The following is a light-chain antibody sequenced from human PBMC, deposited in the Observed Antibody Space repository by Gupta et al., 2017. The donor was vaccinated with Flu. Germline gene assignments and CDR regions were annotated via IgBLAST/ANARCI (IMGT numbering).Light chain of an antibody. CDR1: NIGSKS. J-gene: IGLJ3*02. CDR2: DDS. Sequence: SYVLTQPPSVSVAPGQTARITCGGNNIGSKSVHWYQQKPRQAPLLLVYDDSNRPSGIPERFSGSNSGNTATLTISRVEAGDEADYYCQVWDSSGDHPVFGGGTKLTVL. CDR3: QVWDSSGDHPV. V-gene: IGLV3-21*02.